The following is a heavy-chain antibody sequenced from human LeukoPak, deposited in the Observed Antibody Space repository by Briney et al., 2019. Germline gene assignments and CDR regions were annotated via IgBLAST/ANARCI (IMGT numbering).Heavy chain of an antibody. V-gene: IGHV3-33*01. Sequence: PGGSLRLSCAASGFTFSSYGMHWVRQAPGKGLEWVAVIWYDGSNKYYADSVKGRFTISRDNSKNTLYLQMNSLRAEDTAVYYCARDGVTGIQLYGEYYYYGMDVWGQGTTVTVSS. CDR1: GFTFSSYG. CDR2: IWYDGSNK. CDR3: ARDGVTGIQLYGEYYYYGMDV. D-gene: IGHD5-18*01. J-gene: IGHJ6*02.